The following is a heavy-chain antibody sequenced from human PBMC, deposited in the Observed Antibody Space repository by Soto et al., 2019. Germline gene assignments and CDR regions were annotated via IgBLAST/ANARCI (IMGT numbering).Heavy chain of an antibody. J-gene: IGHJ4*02. CDR1: GHSISTGFN. CDR3: ARDWGTDFYHFDS. CDR2: IYHSGST. Sequence: PSETLSLTCAVSGHSISTGFNWGWIRQPPGKGLEWIGSIYHSGSTYYNLSLKSRVTISADTSKNQISLKLISVTAADTALYYCARDWGTDFYHFDSWGQGTLVTVSS. D-gene: IGHD2-21*02. V-gene: IGHV4-38-2*02.